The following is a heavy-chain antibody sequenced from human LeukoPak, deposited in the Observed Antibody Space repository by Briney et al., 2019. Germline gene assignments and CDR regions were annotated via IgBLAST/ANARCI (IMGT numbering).Heavy chain of an antibody. CDR2: ISGSGGST. CDR1: GFTFSTYA. V-gene: IGHV3-23*01. J-gene: IGHJ4*02. D-gene: IGHD3-3*01. Sequence: PGGSLRLSCAGSGFTFSTYAMSWVRQAPGKGLEWVSAISGSGGSTYYADSVKGRFTISRDNSKNTLYLQMNSLRAEDTAVYYCAKVGTIFGVVIADYFDYWGQGTLVTVSS. CDR3: AKVGTIFGVVIADYFDY.